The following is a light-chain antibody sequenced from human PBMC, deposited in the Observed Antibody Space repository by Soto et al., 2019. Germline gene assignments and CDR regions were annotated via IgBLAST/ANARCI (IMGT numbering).Light chain of an antibody. CDR3: QQYDSLPFT. Sequence: DIQMTQSPSSLSASVGDSVAITCRASQDISNFLNWYQQTPGKAPKLLTYDASDLETVVLSRFSGTGSGTDFTFTISNVQPEDTATYYCQQYDSLPFTVGPGTKVDIK. CDR1: QDISNF. J-gene: IGKJ3*01. V-gene: IGKV1-33*01. CDR2: DAS.